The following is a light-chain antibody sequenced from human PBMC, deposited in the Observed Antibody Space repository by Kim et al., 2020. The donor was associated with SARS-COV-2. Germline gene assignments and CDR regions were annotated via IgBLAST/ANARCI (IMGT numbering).Light chain of an antibody. CDR1: SSDVGGYNY. CDR2: EVS. J-gene: IGLJ2*01. CDR3: SSYAGNRVV. V-gene: IGLV2-8*01. Sequence: QSVLTQPPSASGSPGQSVTISCTGTSSDVGGYNYVSWYQQHPGKAPKLMIYEVSKGPSGVPDRFSGSKSGNTASLTVSGLQAEDEADYYCSSYAGNRVVFGGGTQLTVL.